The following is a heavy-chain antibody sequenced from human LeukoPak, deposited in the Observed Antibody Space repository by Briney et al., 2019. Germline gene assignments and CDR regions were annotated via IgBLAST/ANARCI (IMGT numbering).Heavy chain of an antibody. D-gene: IGHD6-19*01. J-gene: IGHJ4*02. CDR3: ARTIAVAGSFDY. CDR1: GGSVISGSYY. CDR2: IYYSGST. Sequence: SETLSLTCTVSGGSVISGSYYWSWIRQPPGQGLEWIGYIYYSGSTNYNPSLKSRVTISVDTSKNQFSLKLSSVTAADTAVYYCARTIAVAGSFDYWGQGTLVTVSS. V-gene: IGHV4-61*01.